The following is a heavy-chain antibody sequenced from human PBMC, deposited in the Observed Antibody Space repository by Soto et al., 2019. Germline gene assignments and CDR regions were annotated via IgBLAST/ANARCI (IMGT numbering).Heavy chain of an antibody. J-gene: IGHJ4*02. V-gene: IGHV3-30*18. CDR3: AKERLGYTTSWYFDY. CDR2: ISNDGSSE. D-gene: IGHD6-13*01. Sequence: PGGSLRLSCAASGFTFSRYGMHWVRQAPGKGLEWVAFISNDGSSEYYADSVKGRFTISRDNSKNTLYLQMNSLRAEDTAVYYCAKERLGYTTSWYFDYWGQGTLVTVSS. CDR1: GFTFSRYG.